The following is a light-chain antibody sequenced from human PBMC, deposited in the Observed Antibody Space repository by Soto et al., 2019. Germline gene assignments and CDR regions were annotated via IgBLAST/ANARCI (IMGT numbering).Light chain of an antibody. Sequence: IVLTQSPGTLSLSPGERATLSCRASQSVSSPYLAWYQQKPGQAPRLLIFGASSRPTGIPDRFSGSGSGTDFTLTISRLEPEDFAVYYCQHYATSPGSFGQGTKLEIK. V-gene: IGKV3-20*01. CDR2: GAS. J-gene: IGKJ1*01. CDR1: QSVSSPY. CDR3: QHYATSPGS.